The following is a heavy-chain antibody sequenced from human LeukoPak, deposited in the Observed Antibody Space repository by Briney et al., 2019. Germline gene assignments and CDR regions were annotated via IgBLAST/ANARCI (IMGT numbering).Heavy chain of an antibody. CDR3: ARGGSSWFGAWARDYYYYYMDV. D-gene: IGHD6-13*01. CDR2: VYANSGDT. J-gene: IGHJ6*03. V-gene: IGHV1-8*01. Sequence: ASVRVSCKASGYTSTRYNIYCGRHAPGQGLERRGWVYANSGDTRDAKKFQGRVTKTRNTSISTAYMELSSLRSEDTAVYYCARGGSSWFGAWARDYYYYYMDVWGKGTPVTVSS. CDR1: GYTSTRYN.